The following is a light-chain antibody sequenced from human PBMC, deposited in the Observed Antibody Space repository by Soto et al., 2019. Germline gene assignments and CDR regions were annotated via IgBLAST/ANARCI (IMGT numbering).Light chain of an antibody. J-gene: IGKJ2*01. CDR1: QTISLY. CDR3: QQSYLVPET. Sequence: DVQMTQSPSSLSASLGDRVTITCRASQTISLYLNWYQQKPGKAPKLLIATTSYLQNGVPSRLSGSRSGTDFSLTISSLPPEDFATYYCQQSYLVPETFGRGTKVDIK. CDR2: TTS. V-gene: IGKV1-39*01.